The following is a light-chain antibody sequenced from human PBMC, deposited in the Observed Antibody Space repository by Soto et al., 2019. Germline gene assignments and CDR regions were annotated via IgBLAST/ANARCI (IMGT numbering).Light chain of an antibody. CDR3: QQYGSSPYI. Sequence: IVLTQSPGTLSLSQGERATFSCRASQNVSSSYLAWYQQKPGQAPRLLIYGASSRATGIPARFSGSGSGTDFTLTISSLEPEDFAVYYCQQYGSSPYIFGQGTKV. CDR2: GAS. V-gene: IGKV3-20*01. J-gene: IGKJ2*01. CDR1: QNVSSSY.